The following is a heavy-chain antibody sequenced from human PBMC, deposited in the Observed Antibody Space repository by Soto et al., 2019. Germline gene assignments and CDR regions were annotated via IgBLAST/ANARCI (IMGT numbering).Heavy chain of an antibody. V-gene: IGHV1-18*01. D-gene: IGHD1-1*01. CDR2: FGSYTGKT. CDR3: ARGATGFDY. Sequence: QVQLVQSGPEVQKPGASVRVSCKASGYTFISFGIYWVRQAPGQGLEWMAYFGSYTGKTSSAKHYRGRVTLPTDTSTSTAYMELRNLTSDVTAVYYCARGATGFDYWGQGTLLTVSS. CDR1: GYTFISFG. J-gene: IGHJ4*02.